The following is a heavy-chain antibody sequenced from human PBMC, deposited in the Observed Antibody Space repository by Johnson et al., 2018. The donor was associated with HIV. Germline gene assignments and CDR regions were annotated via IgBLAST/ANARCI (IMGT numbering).Heavy chain of an antibody. CDR3: ARDGGIQLWSAFDI. CDR2: ISSGGRT. CDR1: GFTVSSNY. V-gene: IGHV3-66*01. J-gene: IGHJ3*02. Sequence: MLLVESGGGLVQPGGSLRLSCAASGFTVSSNYMSWVRQAPGKGLEWVSVISSGGRTYYADSVKGRFTISRDNSKNTLYLQMNSLRAEDTAVYYCARDGGIQLWSAFDIWGQGTMVTVSS. D-gene: IGHD5-18*01.